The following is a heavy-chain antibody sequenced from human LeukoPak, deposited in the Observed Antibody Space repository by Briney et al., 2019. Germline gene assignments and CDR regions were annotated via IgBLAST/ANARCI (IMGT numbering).Heavy chain of an antibody. J-gene: IGHJ4*02. V-gene: IGHV1-2*02. CDR2: INPNSGGT. CDR3: ARARTMAVAGTWVFY. Sequence: ASVNVSCKASGYTFTGYYMHWVRQAPGQGLDWMGWINPNSGGTNYAQKFQGRVTMTRDTSISTAYMELSRLRSDDTAVYYCARARTMAVAGTWVFYWGQGTLVTVSS. D-gene: IGHD6-19*01. CDR1: GYTFTGYY.